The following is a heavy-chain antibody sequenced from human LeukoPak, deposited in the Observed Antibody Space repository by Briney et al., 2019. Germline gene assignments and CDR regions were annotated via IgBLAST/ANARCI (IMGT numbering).Heavy chain of an antibody. D-gene: IGHD5-12*01. J-gene: IGHJ4*02. CDR1: GLTFTTYW. CDR2: IKHDGSER. V-gene: IGHV3-7*01. Sequence: GESLRLSCAASGLTFTTYWMTWVRQAPGKGPEWVANIKHDGSERYYVDSVKGRFTISRDNAKNSVYLQMNSLRAEDTAVYYCARDLGLTGYDLLDYWGQGTLVTVSS. CDR3: ARDLGLTGYDLLDY.